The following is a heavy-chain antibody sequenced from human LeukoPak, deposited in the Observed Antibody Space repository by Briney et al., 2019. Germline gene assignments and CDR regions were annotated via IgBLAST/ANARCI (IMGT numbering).Heavy chain of an antibody. CDR1: GGSFSGYY. CDR2: INHSGST. V-gene: IGHV4-34*01. Sequence: PSETLSLTCAVYGGSFSGYYWSWIRQPPGKGLEWIGEINHSGSTNYNPSLKSRVTISVDTSKNQFSLKLSSVTAADTAVYYCARGSIFGVVIRPYYYMDVWGKGTTVTVS. J-gene: IGHJ6*03. CDR3: ARGSIFGVVIRPYYYMDV. D-gene: IGHD3-3*01.